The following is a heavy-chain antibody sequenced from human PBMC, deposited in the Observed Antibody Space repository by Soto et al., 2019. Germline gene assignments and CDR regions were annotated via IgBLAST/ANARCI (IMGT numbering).Heavy chain of an antibody. D-gene: IGHD3-16*01. CDR2: ISGSGPGT. J-gene: IGHJ4*02. Sequence: PGGSLRLSCAASGFTFSSYAMSWVRQAPGKGLEWVSGISGSGPGTYYADSVRGRFTISRDNSKNTLYLQMNSLRAEDTAVYYCAKDVAPFMITFGGAFWGQGTLVTVSS. CDR3: AKDVAPFMITFGGAF. CDR1: GFTFSSYA. V-gene: IGHV3-23*01.